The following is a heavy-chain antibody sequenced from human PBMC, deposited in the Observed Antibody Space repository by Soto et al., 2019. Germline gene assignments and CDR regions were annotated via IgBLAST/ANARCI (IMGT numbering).Heavy chain of an antibody. D-gene: IGHD3-16*01. CDR2: MNPDSGNT. CDR1: GYTFTNYD. Sequence: QVQLVQSGAEVKKPGASVKVSCKASGYTFTNYDIHWVRQATGQGLEWMGWMNPDSGNTGQSKQFQGRVTMTRDTSISTAYMEMSSLRFEDMAVYYCAGGRFRRTWFGPWGQGTLVTVSS. J-gene: IGHJ5*02. CDR3: AGGRFRRTWFGP. V-gene: IGHV1-8*01.